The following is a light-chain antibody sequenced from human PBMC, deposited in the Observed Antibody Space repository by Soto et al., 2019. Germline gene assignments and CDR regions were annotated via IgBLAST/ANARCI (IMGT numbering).Light chain of an antibody. J-gene: IGKJ1*01. V-gene: IGKV1-39*01. CDR1: QSIMNY. CDR3: QQSYTTPPWT. CDR2: AAS. Sequence: DIQMTQSPSSLSASVGDRVTITCRASQSIMNYLNWFQQKPGKAPKLLIYAASTLQSGVPSRFSGSGSETDFSLTISSLQPEDFATYYCQQSYTTPPWTFGQGTKVEIK.